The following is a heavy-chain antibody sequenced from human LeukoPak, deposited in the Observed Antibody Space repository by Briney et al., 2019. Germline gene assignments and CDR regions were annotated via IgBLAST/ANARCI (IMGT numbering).Heavy chain of an antibody. J-gene: IGHJ4*02. Sequence: GGSLRLSCAASGFTFSSYAMSWVRQAPGKGLEWVSAISGSGGSTYYADSVKGRFTISRDNSKNTLYLQMNSLRAEDTAVYYCAKGGDHDYVWGSYPLYYFDYWGQGTLVTVSS. CDR2: ISGSGGST. D-gene: IGHD3-16*02. CDR3: AKGGDHDYVWGSYPLYYFDY. CDR1: GFTFSSYA. V-gene: IGHV3-23*01.